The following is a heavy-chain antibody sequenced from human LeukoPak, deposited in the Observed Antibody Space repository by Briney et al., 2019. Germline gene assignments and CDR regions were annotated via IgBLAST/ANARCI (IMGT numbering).Heavy chain of an antibody. D-gene: IGHD4-23*01. CDR2: ISAYNGNT. CDR1: GYTFTSYG. V-gene: IGHV1-18*01. CDR3: ARNPGGYGGNSPMNYYYYMDV. J-gene: IGHJ6*03. Sequence: ASVKVSCKASGYTFTSYGISWVRQAPGQGLEWMGWISAYNGNTNYAQKLQGRVTMTTDTSTSTAYMELRSLRSDDTAVYYCARNPGGYGGNSPMNYYYYMDVWGKGTTVTVSS.